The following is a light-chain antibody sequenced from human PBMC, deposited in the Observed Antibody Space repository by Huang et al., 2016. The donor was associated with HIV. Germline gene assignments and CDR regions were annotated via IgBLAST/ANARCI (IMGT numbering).Light chain of an antibody. CDR2: GAS. J-gene: IGKJ2*01. Sequence: VMTQSPATLSVSPGERATLSCRASESILRNLAWYQQRPGQPRRLLIYGASVRLPGIPDRFRGSGSGTEFSLTISSLQSEDFAVYYCQQYNKWPPYTYGQGTKLEIK. V-gene: IGKV3-15*01. CDR1: ESILRN. CDR3: QQYNKWPPYT.